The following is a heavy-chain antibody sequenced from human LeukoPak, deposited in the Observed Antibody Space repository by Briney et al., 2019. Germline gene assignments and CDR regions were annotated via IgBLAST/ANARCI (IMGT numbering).Heavy chain of an antibody. D-gene: IGHD3-16*01. CDR2: IYSGGST. V-gene: IGHV3-53*01. CDR1: GFTVSSNY. CDR3: ARDTAGIGVDY. J-gene: IGHJ4*02. Sequence: GGSLRLSCAASGFTVSSNYMSWVRQAPGKGLGWVSVIYSGGSTFYADSVKGRFTISRDNAKNTLYLQMNSLRAEDTAVYHCARDTAGIGVDYWGQGTLVTVSS.